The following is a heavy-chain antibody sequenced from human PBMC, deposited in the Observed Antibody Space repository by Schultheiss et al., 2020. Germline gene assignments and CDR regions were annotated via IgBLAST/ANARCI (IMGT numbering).Heavy chain of an antibody. CDR2: IYYSGST. V-gene: IGHV4-39*07. J-gene: IGHJ4*02. CDR1: GGSISSGGYY. Sequence: SETLSLTCTVSGGSISSGGYYWGWIRQPPGKGLEWIGYIYYSGSTYYNPSLKSRVTISVDRSKNQFSLKLSSVTAADTAVYYCARGVDYGDYRFDYWGQGTLVTVSS. D-gene: IGHD4-17*01. CDR3: ARGVDYGDYRFDY.